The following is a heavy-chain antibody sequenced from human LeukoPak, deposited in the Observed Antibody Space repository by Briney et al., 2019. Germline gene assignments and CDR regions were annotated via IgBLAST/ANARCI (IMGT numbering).Heavy chain of an antibody. CDR2: INPNTGGT. CDR1: GYTFTDYY. CDR3: ARGASVSVLYYFYYYMDV. D-gene: IGHD2/OR15-2a*01. J-gene: IGHJ6*03. V-gene: IGHV1-2*02. Sequence: ASVKVSCKATGYTFTDYYIHWVRQAPGQGLEWMGWINPNTGGTNYAQKFQGRVTMTRDTSISTAYMELSRLRSDDTAVFYCARGASVSVLYYFYYYMDVWGKGTTVTISS.